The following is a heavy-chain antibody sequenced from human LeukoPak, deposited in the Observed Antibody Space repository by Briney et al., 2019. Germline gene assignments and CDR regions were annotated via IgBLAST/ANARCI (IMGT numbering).Heavy chain of an antibody. Sequence: SETLSLTCTVSGGSISSYYWSWIRQPAGKGLEWIGRIYTSGSTNYNPSLKSRVTMSVDTSKNQFSLKLSSVTAADTAVYYCARDQWFGEWNWFDPWGQGTLVTVSS. CDR2: IYTSGST. V-gene: IGHV4-4*07. D-gene: IGHD3-10*01. J-gene: IGHJ5*02. CDR3: ARDQWFGEWNWFDP. CDR1: GGSISSYY.